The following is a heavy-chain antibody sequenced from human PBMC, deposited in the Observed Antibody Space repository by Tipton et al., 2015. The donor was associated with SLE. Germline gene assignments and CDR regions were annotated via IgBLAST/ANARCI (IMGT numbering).Heavy chain of an antibody. CDR1: GFTFSSYA. CDR3: AKDRSSSWLSAFDI. CDR2: ISGCGNST. Sequence: SLRLSCAASGFTFSSYAMTWVRQAPGKGLEWVSAISGCGNSTYYADSVKGRFTISRDNSENTLYLQMNSLRAEDTAVYYCAKDRSSSWLSAFDIWGQGTMVTVSS. V-gene: IGHV3-23*01. D-gene: IGHD6-13*01. J-gene: IGHJ3*02.